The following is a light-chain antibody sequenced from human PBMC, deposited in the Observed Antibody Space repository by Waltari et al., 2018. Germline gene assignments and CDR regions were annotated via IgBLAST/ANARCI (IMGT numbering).Light chain of an antibody. Sequence: QSALTQTATVSGSPGQSITISCSRTSSGIGNDNLDSWYQQHPGKAPTLIIYDVNKRPSGVSNRFSGSKSGNTAFLTISGLQTADEADYYCCSYAGSAISVFGGGTKVTVL. CDR2: DVN. CDR3: CSYAGSAISV. CDR1: SSGIGNDNL. V-gene: IGLV2-23*02. J-gene: IGLJ3*02.